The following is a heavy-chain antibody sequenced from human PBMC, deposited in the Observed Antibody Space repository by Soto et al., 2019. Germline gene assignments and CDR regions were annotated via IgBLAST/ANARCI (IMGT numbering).Heavy chain of an antibody. D-gene: IGHD4-17*01. CDR2: IKAYSGNT. CDR1: GYTFATST. CDR3: AIADYGDDDY. J-gene: IGHJ4*02. Sequence: QLPLVQSGPEAKKPGASVKVSCKASGYTFATSTISWLRQAPGQGPEWMGWIKAYSGNTNYAQKLLGRLTMTTDTATSTAYMELRSLTSDDTAIYYCAIADYGDDDYWGQGTLVTVSS. V-gene: IGHV1-18*01.